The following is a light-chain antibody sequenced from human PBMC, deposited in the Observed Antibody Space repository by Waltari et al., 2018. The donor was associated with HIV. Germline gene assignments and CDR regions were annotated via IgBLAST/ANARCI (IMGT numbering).Light chain of an antibody. CDR1: RTNIGSNT. CDR2: SNN. V-gene: IGLV1-44*01. CDR3: AAWDDSLGAHYV. J-gene: IGLJ1*01. Sequence: QSILTQPPSASGTPGQRVTVSCSGSRTNIGSNTVNWYQQLPGTAPKLLIYSNNQRPSGVPDLFAGSKSGTSASLAISGLQSDDEADYYCAAWDDSLGAHYVFGTGTKVTVL.